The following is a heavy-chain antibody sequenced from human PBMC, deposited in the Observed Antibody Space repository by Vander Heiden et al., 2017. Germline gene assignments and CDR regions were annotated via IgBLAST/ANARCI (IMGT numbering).Heavy chain of an antibody. V-gene: IGHV1-8*01. J-gene: IGHJ3*02. D-gene: IGHD3-22*01. Sequence: QVQLVQSGAEVKKPGASVKVSCKASGYTFTSYDINWVRQATGQGLEWMGWMNPNSGNTGYAQKFQGRGTMTRNTSISTAYMELSSLRSEETAVYYCARDLIEDDDDSSGYRAFDIWGQGTMVTVSS. CDR3: ARDLIEDDDDSSGYRAFDI. CDR2: MNPNSGNT. CDR1: GYTFTSYD.